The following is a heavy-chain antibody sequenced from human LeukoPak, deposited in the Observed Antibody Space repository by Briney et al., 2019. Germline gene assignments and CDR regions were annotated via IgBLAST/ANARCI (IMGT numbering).Heavy chain of an antibody. Sequence: ASVKVSCKASGYTFTDYYMHWVRQAPGQGLEWMGWITPSSGATKYAQKFRGRVSMTRDTSINTAYMELSRLRSDDTAIYYCARVSRFYYDSSGDFDYWGQGTLVTVSS. CDR1: GYTFTDYY. V-gene: IGHV1-2*02. CDR2: ITPSSGAT. CDR3: ARVSRFYYDSSGDFDY. D-gene: IGHD3-22*01. J-gene: IGHJ4*02.